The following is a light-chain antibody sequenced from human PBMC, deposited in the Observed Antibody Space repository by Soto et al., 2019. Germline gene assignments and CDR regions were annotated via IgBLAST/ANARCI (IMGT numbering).Light chain of an antibody. Sequence: EIVMTQSPATLSVSPGERATLSCRASHSVSSNLAWYQQRPGQAPRLLIQGASSRAAGIPDRFSGSGSGTDFTLTSSRLEPEDFVVYYCQQYGSSPTFGGGTKVDNK. CDR1: HSVSSN. V-gene: IGKV3-20*01. J-gene: IGKJ4*01. CDR2: GAS. CDR3: QQYGSSPT.